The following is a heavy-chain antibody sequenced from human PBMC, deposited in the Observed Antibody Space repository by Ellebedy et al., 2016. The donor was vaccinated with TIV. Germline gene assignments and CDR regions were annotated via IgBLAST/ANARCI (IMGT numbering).Heavy chain of an antibody. J-gene: IGHJ1*01. Sequence: GESLKISXAASGFTFSSYAMSWVRQAPGKGLEWVSAIRGSGVSTYCADSVKGRFTISRDNSKNTLYLQMNSLRAEETAVYYCAKDPGYCSSTSCYRYFQHWGQGTLVTVSS. V-gene: IGHV3-23*01. CDR3: AKDPGYCSSTSCYRYFQH. CDR2: IRGSGVST. CDR1: GFTFSSYA. D-gene: IGHD2-2*02.